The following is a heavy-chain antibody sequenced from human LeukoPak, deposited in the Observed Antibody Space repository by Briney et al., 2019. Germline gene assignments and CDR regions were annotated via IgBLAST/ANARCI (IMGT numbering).Heavy chain of an antibody. CDR2: ITGSSSYI. CDR1: GFTFSTYY. Sequence: GGSLRLSCAASGFTFSTYYMNWVRQAPGKGLEWDSFITGSSSYIYYTESVKGRFTISRDNAKNSLFLQMNSLRDEDTAVYYCASGFSSSPYFDYWGQGTLVTVSS. CDR3: ASGFSSSPYFDY. V-gene: IGHV3-21*01. J-gene: IGHJ4*02. D-gene: IGHD6-6*01.